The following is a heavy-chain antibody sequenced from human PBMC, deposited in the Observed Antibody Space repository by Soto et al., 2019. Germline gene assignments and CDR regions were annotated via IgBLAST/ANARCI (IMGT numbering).Heavy chain of an antibody. D-gene: IGHD2-8*01. V-gene: IGHV1-69*06. CDR3: ARDAHCTNGVCRPYYFDY. Sequence: SVKVSCKASGGTFSSYAISWVRQAPGQGLEWMGGIIPIFGTANYAQKFQGRVTITADKSTSTAYMELSSLRSEDTAVYYCARDAHCTNGVCRPYYFDYWGQGTLVTVSS. CDR1: GGTFSSYA. J-gene: IGHJ4*02. CDR2: IIPIFGTA.